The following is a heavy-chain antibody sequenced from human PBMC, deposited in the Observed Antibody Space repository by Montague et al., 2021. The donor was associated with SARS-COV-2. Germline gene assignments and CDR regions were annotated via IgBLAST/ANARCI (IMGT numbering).Heavy chain of an antibody. V-gene: IGHV4-59*01. CDR3: ARDLGHSSNGYYYFYGMDV. CDR1: GGSISSNN. J-gene: IGHJ6*02. CDR2: IYYSGST. D-gene: IGHD6-13*01. Sequence: SETLSLTCTVSGGSISSNNWSWIRQPPGKGLEWICYIYYSGSTNYNPSLKSRVTISVDTSKNHFSLKLSSVTAADTAVYYCARDLGHSSNGYYYFYGMDVWGQGTTVTVS.